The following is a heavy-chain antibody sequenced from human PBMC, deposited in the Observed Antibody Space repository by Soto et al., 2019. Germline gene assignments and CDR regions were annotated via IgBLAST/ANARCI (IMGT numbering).Heavy chain of an antibody. D-gene: IGHD3-3*01. J-gene: IGHJ4*02. CDR1: GFSLTTSGVG. Sequence: QITLNESGPTQVNPRQTLTLTCTFSGFSLTTSGVGVGWIRQTPVKAPEWLALIYWDDDKRYSPSLKSRLTITKDTSKNQVVLTMADLDPADIATYYCAHRVLRTVFGLVTTTAIYFDFWGQGTPVAVSS. CDR2: IYWDDDK. V-gene: IGHV2-5*02. CDR3: AHRVLRTVFGLVTTTAIYFDF.